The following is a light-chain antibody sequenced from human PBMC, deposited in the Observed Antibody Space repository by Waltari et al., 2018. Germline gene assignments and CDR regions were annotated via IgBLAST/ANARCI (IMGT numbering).Light chain of an antibody. CDR3: QQYSGSSGT. CDR1: QTINIW. J-gene: IGKJ2*02. CDR2: GAS. Sequence: DIQMTQSPSTLSASVGARVTVTCRASQTINIWLAWYQQKPGKAPKLLISGASSLESGVPSRFSGSGSGTEFTLTISSLQPDDFATYYCQQYSGSSGTFGQGTKVEI. V-gene: IGKV1-5*01.